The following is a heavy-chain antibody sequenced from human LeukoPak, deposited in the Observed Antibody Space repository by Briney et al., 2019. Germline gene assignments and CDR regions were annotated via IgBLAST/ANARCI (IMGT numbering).Heavy chain of an antibody. Sequence: APVKVSCKASGYTFTSYYMHWVRQAPGQGLEWMGIINPSGGSTSYAQKFQGRVTMTRDTSTSTVYMELSSLRSEDTAVYYCARVPEDSSGWYGVDYWGQGTLVTVSS. J-gene: IGHJ4*02. D-gene: IGHD6-19*01. CDR2: INPSGGST. CDR3: ARVPEDSSGWYGVDY. V-gene: IGHV1-46*01. CDR1: GYTFTSYY.